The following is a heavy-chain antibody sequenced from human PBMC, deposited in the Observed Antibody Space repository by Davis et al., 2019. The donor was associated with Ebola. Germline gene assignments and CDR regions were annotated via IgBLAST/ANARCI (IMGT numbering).Heavy chain of an antibody. CDR1: GFSLSSSGVG. J-gene: IGHJ3*02. CDR3: ARLYATNWYTYDI. V-gene: IGHV2-5*01. CDR2: IYWNDNK. Sequence: SGPTLVKPTQTLTLTCTFSGFSLSSSGVGVGWIRQPPGEALEWLANIYWNDNKPCSPSHQSRLTITKDTSKNQVVLIMTNMDPVDTATYYCARLYATNWYTYDIWGQGTMVTVSS. D-gene: IGHD1/OR15-1a*01.